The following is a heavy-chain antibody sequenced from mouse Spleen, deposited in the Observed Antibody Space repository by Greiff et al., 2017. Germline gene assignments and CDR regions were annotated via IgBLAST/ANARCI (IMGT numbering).Heavy chain of an antibody. Sequence: EVKLLQSGPGLVKPGASLNLSCAASGFTFSSYAMSLVRPTPGTSLEWVATILTGCSYTYYPDSLKGRFTMTRDNAKNTLYLQMSSLRSEDTAMYYCARTTVKAMDYWGQGTSVTVSS. J-gene: IGHJ4*01. V-gene: IGHV5-9-1*01. CDR2: ILTGCSYT. D-gene: IGHD1-1*01. CDR1: GFTFSSYA. CDR3: ARTTVKAMDY.